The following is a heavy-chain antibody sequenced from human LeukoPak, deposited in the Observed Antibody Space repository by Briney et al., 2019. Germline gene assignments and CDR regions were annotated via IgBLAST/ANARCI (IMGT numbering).Heavy chain of an antibody. CDR2: IDQSGGRN. CDR1: GFTFSSYE. CDR3: ARDVEGGTFDI. V-gene: IGHV3-7*05. D-gene: IGHD3-16*01. J-gene: IGHJ3*02. Sequence: GGSLRLSCAPSGFTFSSYEMNCVRQAPWGGLEWVANIDQSGGRNNYVDSVKGRFTISRDNAKNSLFLEMSSLRADDTAVYFCARDVEGGTFDIWGQGTTVTVSS.